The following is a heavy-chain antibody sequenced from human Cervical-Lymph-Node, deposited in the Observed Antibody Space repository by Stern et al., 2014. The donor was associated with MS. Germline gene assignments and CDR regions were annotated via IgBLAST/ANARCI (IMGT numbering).Heavy chain of an antibody. CDR2: IKRDGSET. CDR3: TRFLQSGWSDLFDS. CDR1: GATFSTSW. J-gene: IGHJ5*01. D-gene: IGHD6-19*01. Sequence: EVQLVESGGGLVQPGGSQRLSCVASGATFSTSWMSWVRQAPGKGLEGVANIKRDGSETFYLESVKGRFTISRDNAKSSLYLEMNSLRAEDTAVYYCTRFLQSGWSDLFDSWGRGTLVTVSS. V-gene: IGHV3-7*01.